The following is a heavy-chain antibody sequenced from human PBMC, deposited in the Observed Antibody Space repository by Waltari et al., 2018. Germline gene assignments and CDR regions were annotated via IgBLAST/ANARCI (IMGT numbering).Heavy chain of an antibody. CDR2: IKMDVSEQ. V-gene: IGHV3-7*01. D-gene: IGHD1-7*01. CDR3: ARFGIVATTDY. CDR1: EFTFSDYW. J-gene: IGHJ4*02. Sequence: EVQLVESGGGLVQPGGSLRLSCAASEFTFSDYWMPWVRQAPGKGVELVANIKMDVSEQYYVDSVRGRFTISRDNAKNSLYLQMNSLRAEDTAVYYCARFGIVATTDYWGQGTRVTVSS.